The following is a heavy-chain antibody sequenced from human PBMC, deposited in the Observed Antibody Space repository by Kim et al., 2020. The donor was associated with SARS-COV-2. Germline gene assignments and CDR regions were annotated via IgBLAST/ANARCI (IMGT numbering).Heavy chain of an antibody. CDR3: ARPTPGSSYYYYGMDV. CDR2: INHSGST. Sequence: SETLSLTCAVYGGSFSGYYWSWIRQPPGKGLEWIGEINHSGSTNYNPSLKSRVTISVDTSKNQFSLKLSSVTAADTAVYYCARPTPGSSYYYYGMDVWGQGTTVTVSS. V-gene: IGHV4-34*01. J-gene: IGHJ6*02. CDR1: GGSFSGYY. D-gene: IGHD1-26*01.